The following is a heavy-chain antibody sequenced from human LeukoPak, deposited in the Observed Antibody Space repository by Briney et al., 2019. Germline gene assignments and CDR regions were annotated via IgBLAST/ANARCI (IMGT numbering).Heavy chain of an antibody. Sequence: PSETLSLTCTVSGGSISSYYWSWIRQPAGKGLEWIGRIYTSGSTNYNPSLKSRVTMSVDTSKNQFSLKLSSVTAADTAVYYCAREGIAVAGTPPGYNWFDPWGQGTLVTVSS. CDR1: GGSISSYY. D-gene: IGHD6-19*01. V-gene: IGHV4-4*07. J-gene: IGHJ5*02. CDR3: AREGIAVAGTPPGYNWFDP. CDR2: IYTSGST.